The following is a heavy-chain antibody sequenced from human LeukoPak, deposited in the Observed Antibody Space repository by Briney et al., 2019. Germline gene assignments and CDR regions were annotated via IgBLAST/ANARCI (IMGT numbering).Heavy chain of an antibody. CDR1: GVSMSSGGLY. CDR2: IYYSGST. J-gene: IGHJ4*02. CDR3: ARMRQGYQLLDYFDH. D-gene: IGHD2-2*01. V-gene: IGHV4-31*03. Sequence: SQTLSLTCTVSGVSMSSGGLYWSWIRQHPGQGLEWIGYIYYSGSTYCNPSLRSRLTISVDASKNRFSLKLRSVTAADTPVYYCARMRQGYQLLDYFDHWGLGTLVTVSS.